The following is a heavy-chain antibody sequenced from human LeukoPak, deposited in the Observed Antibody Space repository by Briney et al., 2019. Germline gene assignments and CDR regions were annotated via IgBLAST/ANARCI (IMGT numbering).Heavy chain of an antibody. CDR2: IKQDGSEK. J-gene: IGHJ4*02. D-gene: IGHD2-8*01. Sequence: GGSLRLSCAASGFTFSNYWMTWVRQAPGKGLEWVANIKQDGSEKYYVDSVKGRFTISRDNAKNSRYLQMNSLRAEDTAVYYCPGRGMLYFGYWRQGTLVTVSS. V-gene: IGHV3-7*01. CDR3: PGRGMLYFGY. CDR1: GFTFSNYW.